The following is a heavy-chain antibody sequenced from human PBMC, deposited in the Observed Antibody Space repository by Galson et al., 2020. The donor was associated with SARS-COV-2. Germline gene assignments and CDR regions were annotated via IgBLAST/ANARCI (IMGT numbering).Heavy chain of an antibody. Sequence: GESLKISCTASGFTFGDYAMSWVRQAPGKGLEWLGFIRSKTYGGATNYAASVQGRFTISRDDSRSIAYLQMDSLRTEDTAVYYCSRDGLFCTDTSCHPIYYYYVDVWGRGTTVIVSS. D-gene: IGHD2-2*01. CDR1: GFTFGDYA. CDR3: SRDGLFCTDTSCHPIYYYYVDV. V-gene: IGHV3-49*04. J-gene: IGHJ6*03. CDR2: IRSKTYGGAT.